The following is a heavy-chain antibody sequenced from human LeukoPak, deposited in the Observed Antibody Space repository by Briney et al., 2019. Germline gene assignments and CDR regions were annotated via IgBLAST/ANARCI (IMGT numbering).Heavy chain of an antibody. CDR1: GFTFSSYG. CDR2: IWYDGSNK. Sequence: GRSLRLSCAASGFTFSSYGMHWVRQAPGKGLEWVAVIWYDGSNKYYADSVKGRFTISRDNSKNTLYLQMNSLRAEDTAVYYCAKDEITMIVVATPYYFDYWGQGTLVTVSS. V-gene: IGHV3-33*06. J-gene: IGHJ4*02. CDR3: AKDEITMIVVATPYYFDY. D-gene: IGHD3-22*01.